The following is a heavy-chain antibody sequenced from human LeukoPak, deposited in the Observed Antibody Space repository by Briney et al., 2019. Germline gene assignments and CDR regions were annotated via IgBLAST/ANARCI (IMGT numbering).Heavy chain of an antibody. CDR2: IYHSGST. V-gene: IGHV4-38-2*02. Sequence: SETLSLTCTVSGYSISSGYYWGWIRQPPGKGLEWIGSIYHSGSTYYNPSLKSRVTISVDTSKNQFSLKLSSVTAADTAVYYCARQGGIDYMDVWGKGTTVTISS. J-gene: IGHJ6*03. CDR3: ARQGGIDYMDV. CDR1: GYSISSGYY.